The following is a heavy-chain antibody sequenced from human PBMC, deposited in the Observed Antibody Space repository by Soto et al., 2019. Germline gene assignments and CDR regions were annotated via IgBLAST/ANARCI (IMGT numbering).Heavy chain of an antibody. V-gene: IGHV4-39*01. CDR2: IYYSGST. J-gene: IGHJ5*02. CDR3: ARRAPVSSGWYWTWFDP. Sequence: AAETLSLTGTVSGGSISSSSYYWGWIRQPPGKGLEWIGSIYYSGSTYYNPSLKSRVTISVDTSKNQFSLKLSSVTAADTAVYYCARRAPVSSGWYWTWFDPWGQGTLVTVSS. D-gene: IGHD6-19*01. CDR1: GGSISSSSYY.